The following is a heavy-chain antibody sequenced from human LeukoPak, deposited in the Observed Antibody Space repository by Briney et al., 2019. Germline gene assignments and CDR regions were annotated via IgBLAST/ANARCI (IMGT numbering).Heavy chain of an antibody. CDR3: ARETSDPTAVSEI. CDR1: ASTFTGNY. Sequence: ASVKVSCKASASTFTGNYIHWVRQAPGQGLEWMGWIDPNSGGTNYAQNFQGRVTMTRDTSISTAYMELSRLTSDDTAVYYCARETSDPTAVSEIWGQGTTVTVSS. V-gene: IGHV1-2*02. D-gene: IGHD1-14*01. CDR2: IDPNSGGT. J-gene: IGHJ6*02.